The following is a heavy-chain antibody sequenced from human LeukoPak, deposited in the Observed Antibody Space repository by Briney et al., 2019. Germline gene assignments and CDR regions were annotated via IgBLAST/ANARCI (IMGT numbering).Heavy chain of an antibody. CDR2: INYSGNT. Sequence: PSETLSLTCTVSGGSISSSSYYWGWIRQPPGKGLDWIGSINYSGNTYYNPSLKSRVTISVDTSRNQFSLKLSSVTAADTALYYCARIDTVVLPSTMFDYWGQGTLVTVSS. V-gene: IGHV4-39*01. CDR1: GGSISSSSYY. CDR3: ARIDTVVLPSTMFDY. D-gene: IGHD2-2*01. J-gene: IGHJ4*02.